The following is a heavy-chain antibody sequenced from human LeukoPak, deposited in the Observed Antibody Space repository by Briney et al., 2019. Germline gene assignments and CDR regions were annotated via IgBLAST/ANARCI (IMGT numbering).Heavy chain of an antibody. Sequence: GGSLSLSCAASGFTFSDYYMSWIRQAPGKGLEWVAYITSSGADIYYADSVKGRFTISRDNAKNALFLRMNSLRVEDTATYYCASDIVATSGVFWGEGTLGSVSS. J-gene: IGHJ1*01. V-gene: IGHV3-11*01. CDR3: ASDIVATSGVF. D-gene: IGHD5-12*01. CDR1: GFTFSDYY. CDR2: ITSSGADI.